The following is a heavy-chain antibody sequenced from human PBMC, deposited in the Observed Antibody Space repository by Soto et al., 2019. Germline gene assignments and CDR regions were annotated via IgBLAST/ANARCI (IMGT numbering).Heavy chain of an antibody. D-gene: IGHD5-12*01. Sequence: GGSLRLSCAASGFTFSDHYMDWVRQAPGKGLEWVGRTRNKANSYTTEYAASVKGRFTISRDDSKNSLYLQMNSLKTEDTAVYYCARVNRGYSGYDYGYYYYYMDVWGKGTTVTVSS. CDR2: TRNKANSYTT. CDR1: GFTFSDHY. V-gene: IGHV3-72*01. J-gene: IGHJ6*03. CDR3: ARVNRGYSGYDYGYYYYYMDV.